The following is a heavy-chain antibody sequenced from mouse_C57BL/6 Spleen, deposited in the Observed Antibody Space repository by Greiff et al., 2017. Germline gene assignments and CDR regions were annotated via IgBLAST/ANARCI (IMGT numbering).Heavy chain of an antibody. J-gene: IGHJ3*01. CDR1: GYSITSGYY. CDR2: ISYDGSN. V-gene: IGHV3-6*01. CDR3: ARAYDYDDGTWFAY. D-gene: IGHD2-4*01. Sequence: ESGPGLVKPSQSLSLTCSVTGYSITSGYYWNLIRQFPGNKLEWLGYISYDGSNNYNPSIKNRISITRDTSKNPFFLKLNSVTTEDTATYYCARAYDYDDGTWFAYWGQGTLVTVSA.